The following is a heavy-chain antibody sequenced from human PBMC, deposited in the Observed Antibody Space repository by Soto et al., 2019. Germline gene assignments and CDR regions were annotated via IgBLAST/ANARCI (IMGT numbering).Heavy chain of an antibody. CDR3: AKVDYGDYFAFDI. Sequence: GGSLRLSCAASGFSFSSYAMSWVRQAPGKGLEWVSAISGSGGSTYYADSVKGRFTISRDNSKNTLYLQMNSLRAEDTAVYYCAKVDYGDYFAFDIWGQGTMVTVSS. J-gene: IGHJ3*02. D-gene: IGHD4-17*01. CDR1: GFSFSSYA. CDR2: ISGSGGST. V-gene: IGHV3-23*01.